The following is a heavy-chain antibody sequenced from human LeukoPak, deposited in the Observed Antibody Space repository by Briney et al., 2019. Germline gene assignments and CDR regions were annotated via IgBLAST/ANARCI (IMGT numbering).Heavy chain of an antibody. J-gene: IGHJ4*02. D-gene: IGHD4-17*01. CDR1: GFSFSSYA. CDR3: AKDPYVYYGDYIIR. V-gene: IGHV3-23*01. CDR2: FSVSDETT. Sequence: GGSLRLSCAASGFSFSSYAMSWVRQAPGKGLEWVSGFSVSDETTYYADSVKGRFTISRDNSKNTLYLQINSLRVEDTAVYYCAKDPYVYYGDYIIRWGQGTLVIVSS.